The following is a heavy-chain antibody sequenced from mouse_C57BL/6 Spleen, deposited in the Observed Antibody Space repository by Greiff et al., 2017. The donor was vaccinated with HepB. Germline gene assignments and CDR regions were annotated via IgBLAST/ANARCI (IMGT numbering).Heavy chain of an antibody. CDR1: GYTFTDYE. V-gene: IGHV1-15*01. Sequence: VQLVESGAELVRPGASVTLSCKASGYTFTDYEMHWVKQTPVHGLEWIGAIDPETGGTAYNQKFKGKAILTADKSSSTAYMELRSLTSEDSAVYYCTRWDYGSSRYFDVWGTGTTVTVSS. CDR3: TRWDYGSSRYFDV. D-gene: IGHD1-1*01. J-gene: IGHJ1*03. CDR2: IDPETGGT.